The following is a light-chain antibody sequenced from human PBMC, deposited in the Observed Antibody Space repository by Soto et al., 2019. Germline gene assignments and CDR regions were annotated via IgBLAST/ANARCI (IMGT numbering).Light chain of an antibody. Sequence: EIVMTQSPATLSVSPGEGATLSCRTSQSVGSNLARYQQKPGQAPRLLIFGASTRATGIPARFSGSGSGAEFSLTISALQSEDFAIYYCQQYSNWPLTFGGGTKVGIK. V-gene: IGKV3-15*01. CDR2: GAS. CDR1: QSVGSN. CDR3: QQYSNWPLT. J-gene: IGKJ4*01.